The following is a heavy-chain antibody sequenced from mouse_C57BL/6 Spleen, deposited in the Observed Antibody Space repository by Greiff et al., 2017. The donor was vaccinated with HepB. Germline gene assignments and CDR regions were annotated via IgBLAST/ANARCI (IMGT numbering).Heavy chain of an antibody. D-gene: IGHD2-3*01. J-gene: IGHJ2*01. CDR2: ISNLAYSI. CDR1: GFTFSDYG. CDR3: ARQIYDGYLYFDY. V-gene: IGHV5-15*01. Sequence: DVQLQESGGGLVQPGGSLKLSCAASGFTFSDYGMAWVRQAPRKGPEWVAFISNLAYSIYYADTVTGRFTISRENAKNTLYLEMSSLRSEDTAMYYCARQIYDGYLYFDYWGQGTTLTVSS.